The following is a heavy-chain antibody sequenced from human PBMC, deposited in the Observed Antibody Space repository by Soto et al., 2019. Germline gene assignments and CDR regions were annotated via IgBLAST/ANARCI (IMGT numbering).Heavy chain of an antibody. J-gene: IGHJ6*03. V-gene: IGHV3-64*01. CDR2: ISSNGGST. CDR3: ARVFRDCSGGSCYRNYYYYYMDV. Sequence: GGSLRLSCAASGFTFSSYAMHWVRQAPGKGLEYVSAISSNGGSTYYANSVKGRFTISRDNSKNTLYLQMGSLRAEDMAVYYCARVFRDCSGGSCYRNYYYYYMDVWGKGTTVTVSS. CDR1: GFTFSSYA. D-gene: IGHD2-15*01.